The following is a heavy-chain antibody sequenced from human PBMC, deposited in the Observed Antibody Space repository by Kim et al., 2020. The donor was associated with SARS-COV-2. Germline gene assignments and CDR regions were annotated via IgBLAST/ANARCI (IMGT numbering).Heavy chain of an antibody. CDR1: GGSFSGYY. D-gene: IGHD3-10*01. CDR2: INHSGST. V-gene: IGHV4-34*01. Sequence: SETLSLTCAVYGGSFSGYYWSWIRQPPGKGLEWIGEINHSGSTNYNPSLKSRVTISVDTSKNQFSLKLSSVTAADTAVYYCARRPDYYGSGSYYKFDYWGQGTLVTVSS. CDR3: ARRPDYYGSGSYYKFDY. J-gene: IGHJ4*02.